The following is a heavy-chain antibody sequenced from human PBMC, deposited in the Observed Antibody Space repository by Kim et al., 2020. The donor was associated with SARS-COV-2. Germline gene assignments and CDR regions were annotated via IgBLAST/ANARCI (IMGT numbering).Heavy chain of an antibody. CDR1: GFTFGDYA. D-gene: IGHD6-13*01. V-gene: IGHV3-9*01. CDR3: ARGTDSSSWDPKDY. CDR2: ISWNSGSI. Sequence: GGSLRLSCAASGFTFGDYAMHWVRQAPGKGLEWVSGISWNSGSIVYAESVKGRFTISRDNAKNSLYLQMNSLRAEDTALYYCARGTDSSSWDPKDYWGQGTLVTVSS. J-gene: IGHJ4*02.